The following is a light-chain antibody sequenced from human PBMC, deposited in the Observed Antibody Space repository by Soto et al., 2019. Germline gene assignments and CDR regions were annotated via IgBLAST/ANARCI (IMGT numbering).Light chain of an antibody. J-gene: IGKJ1*01. Sequence: EVVMTQSPATLYVSPGERATLSCRASQSVGSYLGWYQQKPGQAPRLLIYGASTRAAGISPRFSGGGSGTEFTLTISSLQSEDFAVYYCQQYNNWPRTFGQGTKVGIK. CDR2: GAS. CDR3: QQYNNWPRT. V-gene: IGKV3-15*01. CDR1: QSVGSY.